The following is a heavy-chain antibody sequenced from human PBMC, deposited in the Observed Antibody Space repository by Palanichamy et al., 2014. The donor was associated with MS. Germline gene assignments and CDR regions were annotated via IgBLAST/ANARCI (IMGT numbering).Heavy chain of an antibody. V-gene: IGHV1-69*02. Sequence: QVQLVQSGAEVKKPGSSVKVSCKASGGTFSSYTISWVRQAPGQGLEWMGRIIPILGIANYVQKFQGRVTITADKSTSTAYMELSSLRSEDTAVYYCASKPPENYGMDVWGQGTTVTVSS. CDR2: IIPILGIA. CDR3: ASKPPENYGMDV. CDR1: GGTFSSYT. D-gene: IGHD1-14*01. J-gene: IGHJ6*02.